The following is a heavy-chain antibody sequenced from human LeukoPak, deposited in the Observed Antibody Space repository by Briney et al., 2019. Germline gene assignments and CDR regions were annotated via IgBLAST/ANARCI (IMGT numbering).Heavy chain of an antibody. Sequence: GGSLRLSCAASGFTFSSYSMNWVRQAPGKGLEWVSSISSSSSYIYYADSVKGRFTISRDNAKNSLYLQMNSLRAEDTAVYYCARGLGTVVVPAAIPFDYWGQGTLVTVSS. CDR1: GFTFSSYS. J-gene: IGHJ4*02. CDR3: ARGLGTVVVPAAIPFDY. V-gene: IGHV3-21*01. CDR2: ISSSSSYI. D-gene: IGHD2-2*01.